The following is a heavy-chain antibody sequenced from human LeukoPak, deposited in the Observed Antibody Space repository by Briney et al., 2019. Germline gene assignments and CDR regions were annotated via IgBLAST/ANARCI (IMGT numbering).Heavy chain of an antibody. Sequence: GGSLRLSCAASGFTLSNFWMSWVRQAPGKGLEWVANIKQDGSEKYYVDSVKGRFTISRDTAKNSLYLQMNSLRAEDTAVYYCARGYSTNWYMYYFDYWGQGTLVTVSS. CDR3: ARGYSTNWYMYYFDY. V-gene: IGHV3-7*01. J-gene: IGHJ4*02. CDR1: GFTLSNFW. D-gene: IGHD6-13*01. CDR2: IKQDGSEK.